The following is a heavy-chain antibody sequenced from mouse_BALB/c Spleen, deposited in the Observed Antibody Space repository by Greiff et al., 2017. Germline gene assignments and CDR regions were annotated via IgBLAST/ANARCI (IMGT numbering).Heavy chain of an antibody. D-gene: IGHD1-1*02. CDR1: GYTFTSYW. CDR3: AREEPYGRFAY. J-gene: IGHJ3*01. Sequence: QVQLQQSGAELARPGASVKLSCKASGYTFTSYWMQWVKQRPGQGLEWIGAIYPGDGDTRYTQKFKGKATLTADKSSSTAYMQLSSLASEDSAVYYCAREEPYGRFAYWGQGTLVTVSA. V-gene: IGHV1-87*01. CDR2: IYPGDGDT.